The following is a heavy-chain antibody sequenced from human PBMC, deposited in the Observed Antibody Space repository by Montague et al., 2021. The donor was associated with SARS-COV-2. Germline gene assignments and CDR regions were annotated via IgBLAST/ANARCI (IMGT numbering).Heavy chain of an antibody. D-gene: IGHD5-18*01. Sequence: SETLYLTCTLSGGSISSSSYYWGWIRQPPGKGLEWIGSIYYSGSTYYKPSLKNRVTISVDTSKNQFSLKLSSVTAADTAVYYCARGIRRTWIQLWVRSGFYYWGQGTLVTVSS. CDR2: IYYSGST. V-gene: IGHV4-39*07. CDR1: GGSISSSSYY. CDR3: ARGIRRTWIQLWVRSGFYY. J-gene: IGHJ4*01.